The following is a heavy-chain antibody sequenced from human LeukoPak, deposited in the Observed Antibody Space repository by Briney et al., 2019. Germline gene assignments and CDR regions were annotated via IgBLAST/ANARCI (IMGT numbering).Heavy chain of an antibody. J-gene: IGHJ4*02. Sequence: ASVKVSCKASGYTFTSYGVSWVRQAPGQGLEWMGWISTYNGNTNYAQKFQGRVTMTTDTSTNTAYMELRSLRSDDTAVYYCAEVLYNWNDHPDDYWGQGTLVTVSP. CDR1: GYTFTSYG. V-gene: IGHV1-18*01. D-gene: IGHD1-1*01. CDR3: AEVLYNWNDHPDDY. CDR2: ISTYNGNT.